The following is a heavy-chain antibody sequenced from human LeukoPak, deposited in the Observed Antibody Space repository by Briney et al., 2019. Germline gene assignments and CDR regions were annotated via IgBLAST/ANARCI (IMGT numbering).Heavy chain of an antibody. D-gene: IGHD5-18*01. V-gene: IGHV4-34*01. Sequence: SETLSLTCAVYGGSFSGYYWSWIRQPPGKGLEWIGEINHSGSTNYNPSLKSRVTISVDTSKNQFSLKLSSVTAADTAVYYCASWRGYSHNARWVYWGQGTLVTVSS. J-gene: IGHJ4*02. CDR2: INHSGST. CDR3: ASWRGYSHNARWVY. CDR1: GGSFSGYY.